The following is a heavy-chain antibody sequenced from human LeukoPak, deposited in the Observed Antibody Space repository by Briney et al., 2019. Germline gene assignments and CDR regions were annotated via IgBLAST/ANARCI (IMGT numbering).Heavy chain of an antibody. J-gene: IGHJ4*02. CDR3: ARGTYYDSSGYHFDY. CDR2: LYSGGSI. Sequence: GGSLRLSCAASGFTVSSNYMSWVRQAPGKGLEWVSVLYSGGSIYYAESVKGRFTISRDNSRNTLYLQMNSLRAEDTAVYYCARGTYYDSSGYHFDYWGQGILVTVSS. V-gene: IGHV3-53*01. D-gene: IGHD3-22*01. CDR1: GFTVSSNY.